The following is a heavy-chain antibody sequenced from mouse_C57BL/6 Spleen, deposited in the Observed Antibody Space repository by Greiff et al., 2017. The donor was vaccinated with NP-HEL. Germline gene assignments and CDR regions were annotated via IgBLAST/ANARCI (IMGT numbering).Heavy chain of an antibody. CDR1: GYTFTDYE. V-gene: IGHV1-15*01. CDR2: IDPETGGT. CDR3: TRSGSSYAMDY. J-gene: IGHJ4*01. D-gene: IGHD3-1*01. Sequence: VQVVESGAELVRPGASVTLSCKASGYTFTDYEMHWVKQTPVHGLEWIGAIDPETGGTAYNQKFKGKAILTADKSSSTAYMELRSLTSEDSAVYYCTRSGSSYAMDYWGQGTSVTVSS.